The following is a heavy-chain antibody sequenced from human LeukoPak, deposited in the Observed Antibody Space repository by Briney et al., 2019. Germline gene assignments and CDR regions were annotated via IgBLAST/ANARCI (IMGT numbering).Heavy chain of an antibody. J-gene: IGHJ3*02. D-gene: IGHD3-10*01. CDR2: IYTSGST. CDR1: GGSINNYY. Sequence: SETLSLTCTVSGGSINNYYWSWIRQPAEKGLEWIGHIYTSGSTNYNPSLKSRVTILVDTSKNQFSLKLSSVTAADTAVYYCARSDGYGLVGIWGQGTMVTVSS. V-gene: IGHV4-4*07. CDR3: ARSDGYGLVGI.